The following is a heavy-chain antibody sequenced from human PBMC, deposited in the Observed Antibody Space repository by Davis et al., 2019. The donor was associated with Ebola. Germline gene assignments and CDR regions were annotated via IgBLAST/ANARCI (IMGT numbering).Heavy chain of an antibody. CDR2: ISSSGSTL. V-gene: IGHV3-11*04. CDR3: ARLVDCSSTSCPRYYYYYYGMGV. J-gene: IGHJ6*02. CDR1: GFTFSDYY. Sequence: GGSLRLSCAASGFTFSDYYMSWIRQAPGKGLEWVSDISSSGSTLYYADTAKGRFTISRDNAKNSLYLQMNSLRAEDTAVYYCARLVDCSSTSCPRYYYYYYGMGVWGQGTTVTVSS. D-gene: IGHD2-2*01.